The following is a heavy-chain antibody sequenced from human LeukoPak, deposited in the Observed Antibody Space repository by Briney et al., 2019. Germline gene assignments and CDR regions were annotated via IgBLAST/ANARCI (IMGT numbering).Heavy chain of an antibody. Sequence: GGSLRLSCAASGFTVSSNYMSWVRQAPGKGLEWVANIKQDGSEKYYVDSVKGRFTISRDNAKNSLYLQVNSLRAEDTAVYYCARDLPGDSGNWGQGTLVTVSS. CDR2: IKQDGSEK. CDR1: GFTVSSNY. V-gene: IGHV3-7*01. CDR3: ARDLPGDSGN. J-gene: IGHJ4*02. D-gene: IGHD1-26*01.